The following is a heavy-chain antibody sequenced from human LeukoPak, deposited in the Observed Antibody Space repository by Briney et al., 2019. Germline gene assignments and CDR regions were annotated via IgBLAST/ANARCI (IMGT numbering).Heavy chain of an antibody. CDR1: GGSISSGGYY. J-gene: IGHJ4*02. Sequence: PSQTLSLTCTVSGGSISSGGYYWSWIRQPPGKGLEWIGYIYHSGSTYYNPSLKSRVTISVDRSKNQFSLKLSSVTAADTAVYYCARVFGREQQLTFDYWGQGTLVTVSS. CDR2: IYHSGST. V-gene: IGHV4-30-2*01. D-gene: IGHD6-13*01. CDR3: ARVFGREQQLTFDY.